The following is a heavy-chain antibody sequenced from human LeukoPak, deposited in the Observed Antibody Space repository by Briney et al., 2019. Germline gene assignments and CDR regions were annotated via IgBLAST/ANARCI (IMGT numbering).Heavy chain of an antibody. CDR2: IYSGGST. CDR1: EFTVSSNY. J-gene: IGHJ3*02. Sequence: GGSLRLSCAASEFTVSSNYMSWVRQAPGKGLEWVSVIYSGGSTYYADSVRGRFTISRDNSKNTLYLQMDSLRVEDTAVYYCARAAAYAFDIWGQGTMVTVSS. CDR3: ARAAAYAFDI. D-gene: IGHD6-13*01. V-gene: IGHV3-53*01.